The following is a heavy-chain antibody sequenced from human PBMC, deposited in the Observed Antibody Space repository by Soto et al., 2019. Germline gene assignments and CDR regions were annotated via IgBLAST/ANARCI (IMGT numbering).Heavy chain of an antibody. Sequence: WGSLRLSCAASGFTFSGSAVHFVRQASGKGLEWVGRIRSKANNYATAYAASVKGRFTISRDGSKNTAYLQMNSLKTEDTAVYYCTRPLDYWGHGTLVTVSS. CDR2: IRSKANNYAT. J-gene: IGHJ4*01. CDR1: GFTFSGSA. V-gene: IGHV3-73*01. CDR3: TRPLDY.